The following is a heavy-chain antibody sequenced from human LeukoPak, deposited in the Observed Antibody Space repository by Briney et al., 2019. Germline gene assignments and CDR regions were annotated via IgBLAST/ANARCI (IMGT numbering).Heavy chain of an antibody. D-gene: IGHD2-2*01. J-gene: IGHJ3*01. CDR2: MNLNSGAT. V-gene: IGHV1-8*01. CDR1: GFTFTSHD. Sequence: ASVKVSCKTSGFTFTSHDYNWVRQAAGQGLEWMGWMNLNSGATGYAQKFQGRVTMTRDTSITTVYMELSSLTSEDTAVYYCARDGRGAAAPDDAFDVWGQGTMVTVSS. CDR3: ARDGRGAAAPDDAFDV.